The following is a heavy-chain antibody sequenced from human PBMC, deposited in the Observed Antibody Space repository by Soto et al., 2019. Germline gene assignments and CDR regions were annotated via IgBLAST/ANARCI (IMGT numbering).Heavy chain of an antibody. Sequence: SETLSLTCAVSGGSFNSNNWWTWVRQPPGQGLEWIGEIYRTGSTNYNPSLKSRVTISLDKSENQFSLKVTSLTAAVTAVYYCASRDPGTSVDYWGQGTLVTVSS. D-gene: IGHD1-7*01. CDR3: ASRDPGTSVDY. V-gene: IGHV4-4*02. CDR1: GGSFNSNNW. J-gene: IGHJ4*02. CDR2: IYRTGST.